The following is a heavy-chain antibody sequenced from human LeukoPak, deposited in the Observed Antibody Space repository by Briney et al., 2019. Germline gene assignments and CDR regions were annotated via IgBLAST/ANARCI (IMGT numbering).Heavy chain of an antibody. CDR1: GYTFTGYY. V-gene: IGHV1-2*02. J-gene: IGHJ3*02. CDR3: ARDTVTDVADAFDI. D-gene: IGHD4-17*01. CDR2: INPNSGGT. Sequence: ASVKVSCKASGYTFTGYYMHWVRQAPGQGLEWMGWINPNSGGTNYAQNFQGRVTMTRDTSISTAYMELSRLRSDDTAVYYCARDTVTDVADAFDIWGEGTMGTVSS.